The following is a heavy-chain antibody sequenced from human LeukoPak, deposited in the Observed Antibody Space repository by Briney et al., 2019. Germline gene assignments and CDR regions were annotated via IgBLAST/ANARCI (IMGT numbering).Heavy chain of an antibody. V-gene: IGHV1-69*04. CDR3: ASLGYCSSTSCPGLYYYYGMDV. D-gene: IGHD2-2*01. J-gene: IGHJ6*02. CDR1: GGTFSSYA. CDR2: ITPILGIA. Sequence: SVKVSCKASGGTFSSYAISWVRQAPGQGLEWMGRITPILGIANYAQKFQGRVTITADKSTSTAYMELSSLRSEDTAVYYCASLGYCSSTSCPGLYYYYGMDVWGQGTTVTVSS.